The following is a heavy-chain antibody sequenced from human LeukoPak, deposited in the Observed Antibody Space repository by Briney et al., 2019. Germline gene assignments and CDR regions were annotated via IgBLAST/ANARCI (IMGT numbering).Heavy chain of an antibody. CDR2: ISGSGGST. V-gene: IGHV3-23*01. J-gene: IGHJ5*02. CDR3: AKDPMVRGVIISYNWFHP. CDR1: GFTFSSYA. D-gene: IGHD3-10*01. Sequence: PGGSLTLSCAASGFTFSSYAMSWVRQSPGKGLEWVSAISGSGGSTHYAYSVKGRFTISRDNSKYTLYLQMNSLRAEDTAVYYCAKDPMVRGVIISYNWFHPWGEGTLVSVSS.